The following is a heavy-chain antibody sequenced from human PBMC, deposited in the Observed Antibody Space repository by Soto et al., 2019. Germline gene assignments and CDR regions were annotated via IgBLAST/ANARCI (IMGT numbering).Heavy chain of an antibody. CDR2: VYYTGST. Sequence: SETLSLTCAVYGGSFSGYYWSWIRQPPGKGLEWIGSVYYTGSTFDNPSLKSRVTISVDTSKNQFSLRLSSVTAADTAVYYCARQRRYYFDSSGYPDYWGQGTLVTVSS. CDR3: ARQRRYYFDSSGYPDY. V-gene: IGHV4-34*01. CDR1: GGSFSGYY. D-gene: IGHD3-22*01. J-gene: IGHJ4*02.